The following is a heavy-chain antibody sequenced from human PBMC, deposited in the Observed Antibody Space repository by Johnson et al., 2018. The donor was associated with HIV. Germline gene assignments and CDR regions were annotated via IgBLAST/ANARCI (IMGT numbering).Heavy chain of an antibody. CDR3: ARDLGITGTDAFDI. V-gene: IGHV3-66*01. CDR1: GFTVSSNY. J-gene: IGHJ3*02. CDR2: IYSGGST. Sequence: VQLVESGGGLVQPGGSLRLSCAASGFTVSSNYMSWVRQAPGKGLEWVSVIYSGGSTYYADSVQGRFTISRDNSKNTLYLQMNSLRAEDTALDYCARDLGITGTDAFDIWGQGTMVTVSS. D-gene: IGHD1-20*01.